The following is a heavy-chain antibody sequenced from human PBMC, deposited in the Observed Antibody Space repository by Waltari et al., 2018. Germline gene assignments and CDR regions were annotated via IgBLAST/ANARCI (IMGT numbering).Heavy chain of an antibody. J-gene: IGHJ6*03. Sequence: QVQLVESGGGVVQPEGSLRLSCAASGFTFSSYGMHWVRQAPGKGLEWVAFIRYDGSNKYYADSVKGRFTISRDNSKNTLYLQMNSLRAEDTAVYYCAKDRVAVNYYYYYMDVWGKGTTVTVSS. V-gene: IGHV3-30*02. CDR2: IRYDGSNK. CDR1: GFTFSSYG. D-gene: IGHD4-17*01. CDR3: AKDRVAVNYYYYYMDV.